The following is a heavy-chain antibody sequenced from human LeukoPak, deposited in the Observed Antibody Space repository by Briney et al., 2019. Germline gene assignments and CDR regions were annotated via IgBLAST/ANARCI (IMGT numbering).Heavy chain of an antibody. V-gene: IGHV3-7*01. J-gene: IGHJ4*02. D-gene: IGHD3-3*01. CDR3: ARGQFYDFWSGYLDY. CDR1: GFTFSTYW. Sequence: GGSLRLSCAASGFTFSTYWMSWVRQAPGKRLEWVANIKQDGTEKYYVDSVKGRFTISRDNSKNTLYLQMNSLRAEDTAVYYCARGQFYDFWSGYLDYWGQGTLVTVSS. CDR2: IKQDGTEK.